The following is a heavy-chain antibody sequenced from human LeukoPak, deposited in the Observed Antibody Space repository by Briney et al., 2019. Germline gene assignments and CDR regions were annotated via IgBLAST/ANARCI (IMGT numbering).Heavy chain of an antibody. D-gene: IGHD1-26*01. J-gene: IGHJ4*02. CDR1: GGSISSSSYY. V-gene: IGHV4-61*02. CDR3: ARGGSYIVY. Sequence: PSETLSLTCTVSGGSISSSSYYWSWIRQPAGKGLEWIGRIYTSGSTNYNPSLKSRVTISVDTSKNQFSLKLTSVTAADTAVYYCARGGSYIVYWGQGTLVTVSS. CDR2: IYTSGST.